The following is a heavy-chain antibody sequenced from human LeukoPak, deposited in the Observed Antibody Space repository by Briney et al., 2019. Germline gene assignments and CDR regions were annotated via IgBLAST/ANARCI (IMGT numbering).Heavy chain of an antibody. CDR2: IRYDGSNE. V-gene: IGHV3-30*02. CDR1: GFTFDDYT. J-gene: IGHJ6*04. CDR3: AELGITMIGGV. Sequence: GGSLRLSCAASGFTFDDYTMHWVRQAPGKGLEWVAFIRYDGSNEYCADSVKGRFTISRDNSKNSLYLQMNSLRAEDTAVYYCAELGITMIGGVWGKGTTVTISS. D-gene: IGHD3-10*02.